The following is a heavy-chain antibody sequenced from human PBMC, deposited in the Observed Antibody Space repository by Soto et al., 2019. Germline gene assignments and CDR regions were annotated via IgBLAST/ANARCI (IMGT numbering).Heavy chain of an antibody. CDR2: ISSSGSTI. V-gene: IGHV3-11*01. J-gene: IGHJ6*02. D-gene: IGHD4-4*01. CDR3: ARDEGLWGCNSRNYYYGMDV. CDR1: GFTFSDYY. Sequence: QVQLVESGGGLVKPGGSLRLSCAASGFTFSDYYMSWIRQAPGKGLEWVSYISSSGSTIYYADSVKGRFTISRDNAKNSLYLQMNSLRAEDTAVYYCARDEGLWGCNSRNYYYGMDVWGQGTTVTVSS.